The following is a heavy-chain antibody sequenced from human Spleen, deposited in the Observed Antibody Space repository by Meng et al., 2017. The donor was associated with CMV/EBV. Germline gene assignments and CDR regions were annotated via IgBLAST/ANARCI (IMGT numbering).Heavy chain of an antibody. Sequence: GGSLRLSCAASGFAFNSFAMHWVRQIPGKGLEWVAVVSNDGSNSFYADFMKGRFTISRDNSKNTLYLEMKSLRGDDTAVYLCAKSKAGHFFYYGMDVWGQGTTVTVSS. CDR1: GFAFNSFA. CDR2: VSNDGSNS. J-gene: IGHJ6*02. CDR3: AKSKAGHFFYYGMDV. V-gene: IGHV3-30*04.